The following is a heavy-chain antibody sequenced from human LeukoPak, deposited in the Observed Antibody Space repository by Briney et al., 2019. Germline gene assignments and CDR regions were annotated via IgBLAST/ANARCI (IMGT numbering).Heavy chain of an antibody. Sequence: GGSLRLSCAASGFTFNTYSMNWVRQAPGKGLEWVSSITRSSAYIYYADSMRGRFTISRDNAKNSPYLQMNSLGADDTAVYYCARDDVAPTRRGMDVWGQGTMVTVSS. CDR1: GFTFNTYS. CDR3: ARDDVAPTRRGMDV. CDR2: ITRSSAYI. J-gene: IGHJ6*02. V-gene: IGHV3-21*01. D-gene: IGHD1-1*01.